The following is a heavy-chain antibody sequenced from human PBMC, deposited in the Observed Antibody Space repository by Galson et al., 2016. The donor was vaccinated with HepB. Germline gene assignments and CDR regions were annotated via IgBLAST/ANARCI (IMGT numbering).Heavy chain of an antibody. Sequence: QSGAEVKKPGESLKIPCEGSGYSFTNYWIGWVRQMPGEGLEWMGFIYPGHSDTRYRPSFQGQVTILADTSISTAFLQWSSLKASGTAMYYCARARNGDSFWDYWGQGTLVTVSS. V-gene: IGHV5-51*01. CDR2: IYPGHSDT. J-gene: IGHJ4*02. D-gene: IGHD4-17*01. CDR1: GYSFTNYW. CDR3: ARARNGDSFWDY.